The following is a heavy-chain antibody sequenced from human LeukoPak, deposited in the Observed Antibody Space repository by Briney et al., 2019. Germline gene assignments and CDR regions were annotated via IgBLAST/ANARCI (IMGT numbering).Heavy chain of an antibody. CDR1: GFSFSGFG. V-gene: IGHV3-30*18. CDR2: ISYDGSKK. Sequence: GRSLRLSCAVSGFSFSGFGMHWVRQAPGKGLEGGGIISYDGSKKDIADSVRGRVTISKDNSKNTLYLQMNSLRPEDTAIYYCAKGSGEDVDFADYWGQGALVTVSS. D-gene: IGHD3-10*01. CDR3: AKGSGEDVDFADY. J-gene: IGHJ4*02.